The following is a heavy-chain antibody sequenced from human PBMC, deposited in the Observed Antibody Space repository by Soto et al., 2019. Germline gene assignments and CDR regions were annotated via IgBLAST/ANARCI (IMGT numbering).Heavy chain of an antibody. CDR3: ARRITCSPGWDY. CDR1: GYMFTSYW. V-gene: IGHV5-51*01. CDR2: IHGGDSNT. Sequence: GESLKISCKGSGYMFTSYWIGWVRQMPGKGLEWMGIIHGGDSNTRYSPSFDGQVTISTDKSINTAYLQWSSLKASDTAMYYCARRITCSPGWDYWGQGTMVTVYS. J-gene: IGHJ4*02. D-gene: IGHD6-19*01.